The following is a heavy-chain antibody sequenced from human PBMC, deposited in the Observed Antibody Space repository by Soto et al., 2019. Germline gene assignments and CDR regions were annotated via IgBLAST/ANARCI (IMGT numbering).Heavy chain of an antibody. CDR1: GYTFTSYY. Sequence: ASVKVSCKASGYTFTSYYMHWVRQAPGQGLEWMGIINPSGGSTSYAQKFQGRVTMTRDTSTSTVYMELSSLRSEDTAVYYCARESGSVPYYYYMDVWGKGTTVTVSS. V-gene: IGHV1-46*01. CDR2: INPSGGST. CDR3: ARESGSVPYYYYMDV. D-gene: IGHD3-3*01. J-gene: IGHJ6*03.